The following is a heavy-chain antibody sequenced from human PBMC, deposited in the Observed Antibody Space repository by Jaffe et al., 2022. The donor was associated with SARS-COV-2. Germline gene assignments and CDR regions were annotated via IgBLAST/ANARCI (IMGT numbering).Heavy chain of an antibody. D-gene: IGHD3-10*01. J-gene: IGHJ4*02. V-gene: IGHV3-23*04. Sequence: EVQLVESGGGLVQPGGSLRLSCAASGFTFSSYAMSWVRQAPGKGLEWVSAISGSGGSTYYADSVKGRFTISRDNSKNTLYLQMNSLRAEDTAVYYCAKVAVLWFGGEKYYFDYWGQGTLVTVSS. CDR1: GFTFSSYA. CDR3: AKVAVLWFGGEKYYFDY. CDR2: ISGSGGST.